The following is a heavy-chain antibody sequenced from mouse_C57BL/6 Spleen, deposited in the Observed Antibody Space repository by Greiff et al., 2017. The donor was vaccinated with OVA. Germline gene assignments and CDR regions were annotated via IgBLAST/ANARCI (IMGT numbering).Heavy chain of an antibody. CDR1: GFTFSSYG. J-gene: IGHJ2*01. D-gene: IGHD1-1*01. V-gene: IGHV5-6*01. CDR3: ARHRASITTVVAFDY. Sequence: EVNLVESGGDLVKPGGSLKLSCAASGFTFSSYGMSWVRQTPDKRLEWVATISSGGSYTYYPDSVKGRFTISRDNAKNTLYLQMSSLKSEDTAMYYCARHRASITTVVAFDYWGQGTTLTVSS. CDR2: ISSGGSYT.